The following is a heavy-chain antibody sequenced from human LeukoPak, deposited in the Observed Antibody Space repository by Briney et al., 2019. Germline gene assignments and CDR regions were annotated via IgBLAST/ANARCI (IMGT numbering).Heavy chain of an antibody. J-gene: IGHJ4*02. Sequence: GGSLRLSCAASGFTFSSYAMSWVRQAPGKGLEWVSAISGSGGSTYYADSVKGRFTISRDNSKNTLYLQMNSLRAEDTAVYYCAEDRGRGQLLSYDYWGQGTLVTVSS. CDR3: AEDRGRGQLLSYDY. V-gene: IGHV3-23*01. CDR2: ISGSGGST. D-gene: IGHD2-2*01. CDR1: GFTFSSYA.